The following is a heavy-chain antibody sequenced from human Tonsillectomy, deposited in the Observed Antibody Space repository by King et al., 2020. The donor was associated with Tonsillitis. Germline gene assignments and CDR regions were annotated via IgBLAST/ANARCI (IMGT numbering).Heavy chain of an antibody. CDR2: IHTSGST. J-gene: IGHJ5*02. V-gene: IGHV4-4*07. Sequence: VQLQESGPGLVKPSETLSLTCTVSGGSISSYYWSWIRQPAGKGLEWIGRIHTSGSTNYKSSLKSRVTMSVDTSKNQISLQLSSVTAADTAVYYCARDLYYYDSSGYHNWFDPWGQGTLVTVSS. CDR1: GGSISSYY. CDR3: ARDLYYYDSSGYHNWFDP. D-gene: IGHD3-22*01.